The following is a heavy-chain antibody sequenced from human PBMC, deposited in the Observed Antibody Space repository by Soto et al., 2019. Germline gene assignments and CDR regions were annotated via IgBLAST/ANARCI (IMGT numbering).Heavy chain of an antibody. V-gene: IGHV3-21*01. J-gene: IGHJ4*02. CDR3: AAGGSGYYAN. CDR1: GFTFSTYS. D-gene: IGHD3-22*01. Sequence: GGSLRLSCAASGFTFSTYSMNWARQAPGKGLEWVSSISSSSSYIYYADSVKGRFTISRDNAKNSLYLQMNSLRVEDAAVYYCAAGGSGYYANWGQGTLVTVSS. CDR2: ISSSSSYI.